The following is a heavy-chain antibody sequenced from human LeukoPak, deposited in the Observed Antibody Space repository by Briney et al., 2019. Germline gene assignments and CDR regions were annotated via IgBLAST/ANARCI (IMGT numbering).Heavy chain of an antibody. D-gene: IGHD2-2*01. CDR2: IRNKANNYAT. CDR1: GFTFSDST. Sequence: GGSLRLSWAASGFTFSDSTMHWVRQASGKGLEWVGCIRNKANNYATAYATSVKGRFTISRDNSKNTLYLQMNSLRAKDTAVYSCARGYCSSTNCFLDYWGQGTLVTVSS. V-gene: IGHV3-73*01. J-gene: IGHJ4*02. CDR3: ARGYCSSTNCFLDY.